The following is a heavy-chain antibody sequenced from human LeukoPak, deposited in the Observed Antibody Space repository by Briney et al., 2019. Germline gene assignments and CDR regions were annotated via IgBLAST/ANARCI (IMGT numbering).Heavy chain of an antibody. CDR1: GDSINSINYY. CDR2: TSSGGHT. Sequence: SETLSLTCTVSGDSINSINYYWGWIRQPPGEGLEWIASTSSGGHTFYNPSLKSRVTISIDTSKNQFSLKLASVTAADTAIYYCARDQRSLYDFWGQGSLVTVSS. J-gene: IGHJ4*02. V-gene: IGHV4-39*07. D-gene: IGHD1-26*01. CDR3: ARDQRSLYDF.